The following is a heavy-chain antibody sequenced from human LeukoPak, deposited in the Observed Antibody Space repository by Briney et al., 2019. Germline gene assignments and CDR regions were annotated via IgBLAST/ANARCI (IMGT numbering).Heavy chain of an antibody. J-gene: IGHJ4*02. D-gene: IGHD4-11*01. CDR3: ARQGRLTTFDY. V-gene: IGHV4-39*01. Sequence: SETLSLTCTVSGGSISSSSYYWGWIRQPPGKGLEWIGSICYSGSTYYNPSLKSRVTISVDTSKNQFSLKLSSVTAADTAVYYCARQGRLTTFDYWGQGTLVTVSS. CDR1: GGSISSSSYY. CDR2: ICYSGST.